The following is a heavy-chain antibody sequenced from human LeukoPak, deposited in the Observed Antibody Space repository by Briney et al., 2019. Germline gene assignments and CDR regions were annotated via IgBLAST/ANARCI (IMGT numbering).Heavy chain of an antibody. CDR3: AKCGDPYYYYYYMDV. J-gene: IGHJ6*03. Sequence: GASVKVSCKASGYTFTGYYMHWVRQAPGQGLEWMGWINPNSGGTNYAQKFQGRVTMTRDTSISTAYMELSRLRSDDTAVYYCAKCGDPYYYYYYMDVWGKGTTVTISS. V-gene: IGHV1-2*02. CDR1: GYTFTGYY. CDR2: INPNSGGT. D-gene: IGHD3-10*01.